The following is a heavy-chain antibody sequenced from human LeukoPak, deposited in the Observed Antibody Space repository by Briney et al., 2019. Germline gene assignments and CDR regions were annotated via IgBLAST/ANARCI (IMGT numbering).Heavy chain of an antibody. D-gene: IGHD6-13*01. Sequence: ASVKVSCKASGYTFTGYYMHWVRQAPGQWLELMGWINPNSGGTNYAQKFQGRVTMTRDTSISTAYMELSRLRSDDTAVYYCAREKIAAAGSRVDYWGQGTLVTVSS. CDR1: GYTFTGYY. CDR3: AREKIAAAGSRVDY. V-gene: IGHV1-2*02. CDR2: INPNSGGT. J-gene: IGHJ4*02.